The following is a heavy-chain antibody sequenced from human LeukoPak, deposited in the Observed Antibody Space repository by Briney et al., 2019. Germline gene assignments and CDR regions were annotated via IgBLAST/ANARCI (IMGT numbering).Heavy chain of an antibody. J-gene: IGHJ4*02. CDR3: ARDGIAAAGTSYFDY. Sequence: ASVKVSCKASGGTFSSYATSWVRHAPGQGLEWMGEIIPIFGTANYAQKFQGRVTITADESTSTAYMELSSLRSEDTAVYYCARDGIAAAGTSYFDYWGQGTLATVSS. CDR1: GGTFSSYA. CDR2: IIPIFGTA. D-gene: IGHD6-13*01. V-gene: IGHV1-69*01.